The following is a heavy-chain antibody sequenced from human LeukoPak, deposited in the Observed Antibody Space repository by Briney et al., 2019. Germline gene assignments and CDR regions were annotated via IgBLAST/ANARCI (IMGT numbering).Heavy chain of an antibody. CDR2: IYYSGST. Sequence: SETLSLTCTVSGGSIRSSSHYWGWIRQPPGKGLEWIGSIYYSGSTYYNPSLKSRVTMSVDTSKNQFSLKLSSVTAADTAVYYCARVGLKYYYDSSGYYHRSYYYYYMDVWGKGTTVTISS. CDR3: ARVGLKYYYDSSGYYHRSYYYYYMDV. CDR1: GGSIRSSSHY. J-gene: IGHJ6*03. V-gene: IGHV4-39*07. D-gene: IGHD3-22*01.